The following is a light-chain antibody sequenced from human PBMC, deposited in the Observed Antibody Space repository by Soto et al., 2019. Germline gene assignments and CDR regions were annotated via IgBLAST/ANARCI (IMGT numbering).Light chain of an antibody. CDR1: SSDVGRYNS. V-gene: IGLV2-14*01. Sequence: QSVLTQPASVSGSPGQSITISCTGTSSDVGRYNSVSWYQQHPGKAPKLMIYEVTNRPSGVSNRFSGSKSGNTASLTISRLQAEDEADYYCNSYTSSVAYVSGPGTKVTVL. CDR2: EVT. J-gene: IGLJ1*01. CDR3: NSYTSSVAYV.